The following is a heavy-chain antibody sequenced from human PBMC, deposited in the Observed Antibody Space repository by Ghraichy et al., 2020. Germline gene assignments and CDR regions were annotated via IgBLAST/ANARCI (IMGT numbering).Heavy chain of an antibody. CDR1: GGAVSSGSYY. Sequence: SETLSLTCTVSGGAVSSGSYYGSWIRQPPGKGLEWIGYIYYSGSTNYNPSLKSRVTISVDTSKNQFSLKLSSVTAADTAVYYCVRAACSGGSCPIDYWGQGTLVTVSS. J-gene: IGHJ4*02. CDR2: IYYSGST. V-gene: IGHV4-61*01. CDR3: VRAACSGGSCPIDY. D-gene: IGHD2-15*01.